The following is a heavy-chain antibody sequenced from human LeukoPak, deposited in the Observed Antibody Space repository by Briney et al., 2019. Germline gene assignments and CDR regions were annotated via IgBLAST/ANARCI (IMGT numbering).Heavy chain of an antibody. Sequence: SVHVSCKACGYTFTSYDINGVGQAAGQGLAGMGWMSPNSGNTGYAQKFQGRVTITRNTAISTAYMELSSLRSEDTAVYYCARVSGYNMYYFDYWGQGTLVTGSS. D-gene: IGHD5-12*01. CDR3: ARVSGYNMYYFDY. CDR2: MSPNSGNT. CDR1: GYTFTSYD. V-gene: IGHV1-8*03. J-gene: IGHJ4*02.